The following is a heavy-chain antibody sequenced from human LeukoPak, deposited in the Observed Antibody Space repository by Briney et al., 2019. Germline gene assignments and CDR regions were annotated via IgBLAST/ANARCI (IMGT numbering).Heavy chain of an antibody. V-gene: IGHV4-34*01. CDR1: GGSFSGYY. CDR2: INHSGST. Sequence: SETLSLTCAVYGGSFSGYYWSWIRQPPGKGLEWIGEINHSGSTNYNPSLKSRVTISVDTSKNQFSLKLSSVTAADTAVYYCARELRGTGSGGRADGWYFDYWGQGTLVTVSS. CDR3: ARELRGTGSGGRADGWYFDY. J-gene: IGHJ4*02. D-gene: IGHD2-15*01.